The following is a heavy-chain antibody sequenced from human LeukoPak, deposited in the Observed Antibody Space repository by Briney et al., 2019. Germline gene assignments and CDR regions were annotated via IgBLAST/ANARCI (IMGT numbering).Heavy chain of an antibody. CDR3: ARGLPKRMKRNYDILTGYQFDY. D-gene: IGHD3-9*01. CDR2: IYHSGST. CDR1: GYSISSGYY. Sequence: SETLSPTCTVSGYSISSGYYWGWIRQPPGKGLEWIGSIYHSGSTYYNPSLKSRVTISVDTSKNQYSLKLSSVTAADTAVYYCARGLPKRMKRNYDILTGYQFDYWGQGTLVTVSS. V-gene: IGHV4-38-2*02. J-gene: IGHJ4*02.